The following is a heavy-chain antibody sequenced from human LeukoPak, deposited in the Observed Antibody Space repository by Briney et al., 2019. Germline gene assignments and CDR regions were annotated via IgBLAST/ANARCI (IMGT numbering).Heavy chain of an antibody. CDR1: GDSISSYY. D-gene: IGHD3-16*02. CDR3: ARSHLRLGESS. J-gene: IGHJ4*02. Sequence: PSETLSLTCVVSGDSISSYYWTWIRQPPGKGPEWIGYIYYNERTSYNPSLKSRVTISADTSKNQFSLKLTSMTAADTAVYYCARSHLRLGESSWGQGTLVTVSS. CDR2: IYYNERT. V-gene: IGHV4-59*01.